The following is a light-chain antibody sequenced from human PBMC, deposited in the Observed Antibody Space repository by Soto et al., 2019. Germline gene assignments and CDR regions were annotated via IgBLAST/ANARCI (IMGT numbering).Light chain of an antibody. J-gene: IGLJ3*02. CDR3: LLSYGGAVM. CDR2: DTN. Sequence: QAVVTQEPSLTVSPGGTVTLTCGSSTGTVTSGQYPCWFQQKPGQAPKTLVYDTNNKHSWTPARFSGSFLGGKAALTLSGAQPEDEAEYYCLLSYGGAVMFGGGTKVTVL. CDR1: TGTVTSGQY. V-gene: IGLV7-46*01.